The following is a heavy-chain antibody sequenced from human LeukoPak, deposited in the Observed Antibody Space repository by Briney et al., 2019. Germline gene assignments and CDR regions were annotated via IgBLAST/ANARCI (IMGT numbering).Heavy chain of an antibody. Sequence: ASLKLSCKASGYTFTSYDINWVRQSTGQGLEWGRWMNPNSGNTGYAQKFQGRVTMTRNTSISTAYMELSSLRSEDTAVYYCARGGVVTASYYFDYWGQGTLVTVSS. D-gene: IGHD2-21*02. CDR2: MNPNSGNT. CDR1: GYTFTSYD. V-gene: IGHV1-8*01. J-gene: IGHJ4*02. CDR3: ARGGVVTASYYFDY.